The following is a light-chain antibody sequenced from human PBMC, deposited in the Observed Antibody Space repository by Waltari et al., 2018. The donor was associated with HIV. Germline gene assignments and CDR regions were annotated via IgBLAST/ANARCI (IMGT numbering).Light chain of an antibody. CDR2: DVS. J-gene: IGLJ1*01. V-gene: IGLV2-14*03. CDR3: SSYTSSSTYV. Sequence: QSALTQPASVSGSPGQSITLSCTGTSSDVGGYKHVSWYQQHPGKAPKLMIYDVSNRPSGVSNRFSGSKSGNTASLTISGLQAEDEADYYCSSYTSSSTYVFGTGTKVTVL. CDR1: SSDVGGYKH.